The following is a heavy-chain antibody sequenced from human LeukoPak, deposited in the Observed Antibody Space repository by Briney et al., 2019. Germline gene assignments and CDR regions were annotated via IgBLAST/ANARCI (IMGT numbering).Heavy chain of an antibody. CDR2: INPSGGTT. V-gene: IGHV1-46*01. D-gene: IGHD6-13*01. CDR3: ARDPGYSSSWYEERFDY. Sequence: ASVKVSCKASGYTFTSYYMHWVRQAPGQGLEWMGIINPSGGTTSYAQKFQGRVTMTRDTSTSTVYMVLSSLRSEDTAVYYCARDPGYSSSWYEERFDYWGQGSLVTVSS. CDR1: GYTFTSYY. J-gene: IGHJ4*02.